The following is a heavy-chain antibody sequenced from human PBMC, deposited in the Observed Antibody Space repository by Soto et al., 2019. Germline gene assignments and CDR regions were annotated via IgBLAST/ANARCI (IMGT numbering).Heavy chain of an antibody. V-gene: IGHV1-46*03. CDR2: INPSGGST. D-gene: IGHD6-6*01. CDR1: GYTFTSYY. J-gene: IGHJ3*02. CDR3: PPQSIAAHDAFYI. Sequence: QVQLVQSGAEVKKPGASVKVSCKASGYTFTSYYMHWVRQPPGQGLEWMGIINPSGGSTSYAQKFQGTVTMTRDTSTSTVYMELSSLRSEDTAVYYCPPQSIAAHDAFYIWGQGTMVTVSS.